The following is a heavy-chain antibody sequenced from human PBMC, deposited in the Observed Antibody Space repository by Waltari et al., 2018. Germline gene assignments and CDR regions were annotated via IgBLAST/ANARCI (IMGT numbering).Heavy chain of an antibody. V-gene: IGHV4-34*01. CDR3: ARPKYKWELRAAFAI. D-gene: IGHD1-26*01. Sequence: QVQLQQWGAGLLKPSETLSLTCAVYGGSFSGYYWSWIRQPPGKGLEWIGEINHSGSTNSHPSLTSRVTISVDTSTNQFSLKLSSVTAADTAVYYCARPKYKWELRAAFAIWGQGTMVTISS. J-gene: IGHJ3*02. CDR1: GGSFSGYY. CDR2: INHSGST.